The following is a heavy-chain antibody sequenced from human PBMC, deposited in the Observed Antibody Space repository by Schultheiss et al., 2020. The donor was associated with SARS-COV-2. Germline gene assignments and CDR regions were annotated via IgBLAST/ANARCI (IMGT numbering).Heavy chain of an antibody. Sequence: GGSLRLSCAASGFTFSSYWMHWVRQAPGKGLVWVSRINSDGSSTSYADSVKGRFTISRDNAKNTLYLQMNSLRAEDTAVYYCARDNGYEYSSSWYLYWGQGTLVTVSS. CDR1: GFTFSSYW. V-gene: IGHV3-74*01. J-gene: IGHJ4*02. CDR2: INSDGSST. D-gene: IGHD6-13*01. CDR3: ARDNGYEYSSSWYLY.